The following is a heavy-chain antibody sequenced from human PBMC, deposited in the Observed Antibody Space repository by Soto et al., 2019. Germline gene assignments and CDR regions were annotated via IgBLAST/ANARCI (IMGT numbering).Heavy chain of an antibody. D-gene: IGHD3-22*01. J-gene: IGHJ4*02. V-gene: IGHV4-59*01. CDR3: ARAAVYYYDSSGHGFDY. CDR1: GGSISSYY. Sequence: SETLSLTCTASGGSISSYYWSWIRQPPGKGLEWIGYIYYSGSTNYNPSLKSRVTISVDTSKNQFSLKLSSVTAADTAVYYCARAAVYYYDSSGHGFDYWGQGTLVTVSS. CDR2: IYYSGST.